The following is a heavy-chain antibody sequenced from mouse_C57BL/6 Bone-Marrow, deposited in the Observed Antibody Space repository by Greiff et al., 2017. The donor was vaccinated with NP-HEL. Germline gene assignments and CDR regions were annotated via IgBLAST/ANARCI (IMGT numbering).Heavy chain of an antibody. CDR3: ARVYYGSSYEFAY. CDR1: GYSITSGYY. Sequence: EVKLMESGPGLVKPSQSLSLTCSVTGYSITSGYYWNWIRQFPGNKLEWMGYISYDGSNNYNPSLKNRISITRDTSKNQFFLKLNSVTTEDTATYYCARVYYGSSYEFAYWGQGTLVTVSA. J-gene: IGHJ3*01. V-gene: IGHV3-6*01. D-gene: IGHD1-1*01. CDR2: ISYDGSN.